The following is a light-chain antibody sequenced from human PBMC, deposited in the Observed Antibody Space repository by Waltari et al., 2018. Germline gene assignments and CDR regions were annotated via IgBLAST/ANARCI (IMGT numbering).Light chain of an antibody. CDR3: QQGYSSPFS. CDR1: DYISNY. J-gene: IGKJ4*01. V-gene: IGKV1-39*01. Sequence: DIQMTQSPSSLSASVGDSITITCRASDYISNYLHWYQQKPGKAPKLLIYQASTLQSGVPSRFSGSESGTVLSFTITRLQSEDVAIYYCQQGYSSPFSFGGGTQVEIK. CDR2: QAS.